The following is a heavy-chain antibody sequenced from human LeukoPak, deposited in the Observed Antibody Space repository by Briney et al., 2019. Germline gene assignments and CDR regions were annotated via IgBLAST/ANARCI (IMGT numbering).Heavy chain of an antibody. CDR3: ARGRGDYYGSSGNWFDP. CDR2: ISAYNGNT. Sequence: ASVKVSFKGSGYTFRSYGITWVRQAPGQGLEWMGWISAYNGNTNYAQKFQGRVTMTTDTSTTTAYMELRSLRSDDTAVYYCARGRGDYYGSSGNWFDPWGQGALVTVSS. D-gene: IGHD3-22*01. J-gene: IGHJ5*02. V-gene: IGHV1-18*01. CDR1: GYTFRSYG.